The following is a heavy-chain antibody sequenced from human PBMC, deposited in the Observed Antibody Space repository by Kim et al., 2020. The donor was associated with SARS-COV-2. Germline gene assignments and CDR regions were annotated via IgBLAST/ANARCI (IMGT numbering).Heavy chain of an antibody. D-gene: IGHD2-15*01. J-gene: IGHJ6*02. Sequence: GGSLRLSCADSGFTFSSYAMHWVRQAPGKGLEWVAVISYDGSNKYYADSVKGRFTISRDNSKNTLYLQMNSLRAEDTAVYYCARAATGSYYYGMDVWGQGTTVTVSS. CDR3: ARAATGSYYYGMDV. CDR2: ISYDGSNK. V-gene: IGHV3-30*04. CDR1: GFTFSSYA.